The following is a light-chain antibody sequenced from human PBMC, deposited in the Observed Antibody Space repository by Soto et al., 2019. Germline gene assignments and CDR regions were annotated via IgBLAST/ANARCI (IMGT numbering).Light chain of an antibody. V-gene: IGKV3-11*01. J-gene: IGKJ1*01. Sequence: EVDLTQSPATLSLSPGERATLSCRASENVRTFVDWYQQKPGQAPRLLIHGASNRATGIPARFSGSGSGTDFTLTISNLEPEDFAVYYCQQHSHWPPWTFGQGTKVDIK. CDR1: ENVRTF. CDR3: QQHSHWPPWT. CDR2: GAS.